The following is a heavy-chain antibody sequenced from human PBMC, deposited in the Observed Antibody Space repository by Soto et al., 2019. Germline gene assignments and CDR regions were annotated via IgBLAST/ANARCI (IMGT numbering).Heavy chain of an antibody. D-gene: IGHD3-22*01. CDR1: GFTFSSYE. J-gene: IGHJ4*02. V-gene: IGHV3-48*03. CDR2: ISSSGSTI. Sequence: EVQLVESGGGLVQPGGSLRLSCAAFGFTFSSYEMNWVRQAPGKGLEWVSYISSSGSTIYYADSVKGRFTISRDNAKNSLYLQMNSLRAEDTAVYYCARDSPYDSSGYYPRYFDYWGQGTLVTVSS. CDR3: ARDSPYDSSGYYPRYFDY.